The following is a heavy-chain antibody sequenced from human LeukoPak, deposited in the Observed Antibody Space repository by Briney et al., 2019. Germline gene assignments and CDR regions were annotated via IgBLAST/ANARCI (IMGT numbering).Heavy chain of an antibody. Sequence: ASVKVSCKPSGYTFTGYYMHWVRQAPGQGLEWMGWIDPNSGGTNYAQKFQGWVTMTRDTSISTAYMELSRLRSDDTAVYYCARIREQLYYFDYWGQGTLVTVSS. CDR2: IDPNSGGT. D-gene: IGHD6-6*01. J-gene: IGHJ4*02. CDR3: ARIREQLYYFDY. V-gene: IGHV1-2*04. CDR1: GYTFTGYY.